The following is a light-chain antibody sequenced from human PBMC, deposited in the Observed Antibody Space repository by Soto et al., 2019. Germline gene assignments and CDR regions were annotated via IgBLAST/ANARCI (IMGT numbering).Light chain of an antibody. CDR2: DAS. CDR3: HQRAGWPPT. V-gene: IGKV3-11*01. Sequence: EIVLTQSPVTLSLSPGERATLSCRASRSVNNFVAWYQEKPGQAPSLLIYDASNRASDIPDRFSGSGSGTDFTLTISSLEPEDFAVYDCHQRAGWPPTFGGGTRVEIK. CDR1: RSVNNF. J-gene: IGKJ4*01.